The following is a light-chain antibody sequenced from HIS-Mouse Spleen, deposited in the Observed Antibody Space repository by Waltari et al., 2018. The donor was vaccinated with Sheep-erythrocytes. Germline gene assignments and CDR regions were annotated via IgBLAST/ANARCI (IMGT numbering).Light chain of an antibody. CDR1: KLGDKY. CDR3: QAWDSSHVV. Sequence: SYELTQPPSVSVSPGQTASITCSGDKLGDKYACWYQKKPGQSPVLVIYQDSKRPSGITERFSGSNSGNTATLTISGTQAMDEADYYCQAWDSSHVVFGGGTKLTVL. V-gene: IGLV3-1*01. J-gene: IGLJ2*01. CDR2: QDS.